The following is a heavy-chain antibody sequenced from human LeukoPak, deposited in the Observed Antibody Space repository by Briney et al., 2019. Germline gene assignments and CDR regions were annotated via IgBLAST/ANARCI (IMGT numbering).Heavy chain of an antibody. CDR2: INSDEDST. CDR1: GLTFSTYG. J-gene: IGHJ4*02. V-gene: IGHV3-74*01. CDR3: ARASGTDSRGDVQIDY. Sequence: PGGSLRLSCTGSGLTFSTYGMHWVRQAPGKGLVWVSRINSDEDSTTYADSVKGRFTISRDNAKNTLYLQMNSLRAEDTAVYYCARASGTDSRGDVQIDYWGQGTLVTVSS. D-gene: IGHD3-22*01.